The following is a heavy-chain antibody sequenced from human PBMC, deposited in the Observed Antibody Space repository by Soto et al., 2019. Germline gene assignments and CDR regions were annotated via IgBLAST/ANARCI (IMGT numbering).Heavy chain of an antibody. CDR3: ARRRGPLLKDAFDI. V-gene: IGHV3-53*01. CDR1: GLSVGGNY. CDR2: IYIGGST. J-gene: IGHJ3*02. Sequence: PGGSLRLSCAASGLSVGGNYMSWVRQAPGKGLEWVSVIYIGGSTYYADSVKGRFTISRDNFKNTLYLQMNSLRADDTAVYFCARRRGPLLKDAFDIWGQGTMVTVSS. D-gene: IGHD2-15*01.